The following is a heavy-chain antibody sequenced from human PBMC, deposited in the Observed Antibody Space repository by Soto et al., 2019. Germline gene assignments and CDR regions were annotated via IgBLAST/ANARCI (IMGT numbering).Heavy chain of an antibody. Sequence: QVQLVQSGAEVKKHGASVKVSCKASGYNFPSFIISWVRQAPGQGLEWLGWISSYNGYTKYAEKFQGRVARTAHTSTSTASMDLRSLRSDDTAFYYCARGGDWSSTSCYSPNYYYGLDVWGQGTTVTVS. V-gene: IGHV1-18*01. D-gene: IGHD2-2*01. CDR1: GYNFPSFI. CDR2: ISSYNGYT. J-gene: IGHJ6*02. CDR3: ARGGDWSSTSCYSPNYYYGLDV.